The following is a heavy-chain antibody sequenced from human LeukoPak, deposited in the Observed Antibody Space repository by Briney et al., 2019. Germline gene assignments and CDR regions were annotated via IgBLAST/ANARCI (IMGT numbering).Heavy chain of an antibody. Sequence: GGSLRLSCAASGFTFSSYGMHWVRQAPGKGLEWVAFIRYDGSNKYYADSVKGRFTISRDNSKNTLYLQMNSLRAEDTAVYYCAKDLRRVHYYYYMDVWGKGTTVTISS. CDR2: IRYDGSNK. V-gene: IGHV3-30*02. D-gene: IGHD6-19*01. CDR3: AKDLRRVHYYYYMDV. CDR1: GFTFSSYG. J-gene: IGHJ6*03.